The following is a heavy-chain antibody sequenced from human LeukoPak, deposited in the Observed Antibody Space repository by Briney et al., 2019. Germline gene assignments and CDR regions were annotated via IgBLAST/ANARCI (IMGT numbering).Heavy chain of an antibody. CDR3: AKSTTGWPFDY. Sequence: PGGSLRLPCVVSGFTFSSYAMNWVRQAPGKGLEWVSSISSSGSYIYYADSVKGRFTISRDNAKNSLFLQMNSLRAEDTAVYYCAKSTTGWPFDYWGQGTLVTVSS. D-gene: IGHD6-19*01. V-gene: IGHV3-21*01. J-gene: IGHJ4*02. CDR2: ISSSGSYI. CDR1: GFTFSSYA.